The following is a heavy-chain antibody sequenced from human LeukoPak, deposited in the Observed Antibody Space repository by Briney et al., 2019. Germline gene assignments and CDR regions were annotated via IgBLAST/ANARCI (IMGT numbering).Heavy chain of an antibody. CDR2: IYYSGST. D-gene: IGHD3-9*01. V-gene: IGHV4-39*01. CDR3: ARVLGGSDWLLYPVRYYYYGMDV. Sequence: SETLSLTCTVSGGSISSSSYYWGWIRQPPGKGLEWIGSIYYSGSTYYNPSLKSRVTISVDTSKNQFSLKLSSVTAADTAVYYCARVLGGSDWLLYPVRYYYYGMDVWGQGTTVTVSS. CDR1: GGSISSSSYY. J-gene: IGHJ6*02.